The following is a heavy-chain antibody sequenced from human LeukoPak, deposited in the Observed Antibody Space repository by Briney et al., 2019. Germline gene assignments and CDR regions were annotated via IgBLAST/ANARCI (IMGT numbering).Heavy chain of an antibody. Sequence: VASVKVSCKASGYTFTSYDINWVRQATGQGLEWMGWMNPNSGNTDYAQKFQGRVTMTRNTSISTAYMELSSLRSEDTAVYYCARAGARQIAAVGYWGQGTLVTVSS. J-gene: IGHJ4*02. CDR2: MNPNSGNT. D-gene: IGHD6-13*01. CDR1: GYTFTSYD. CDR3: ARAGARQIAAVGY. V-gene: IGHV1-8*01.